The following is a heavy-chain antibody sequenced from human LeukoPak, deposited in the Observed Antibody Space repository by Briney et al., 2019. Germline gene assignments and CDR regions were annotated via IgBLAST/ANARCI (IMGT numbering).Heavy chain of an antibody. CDR1: GFTFSNYA. CDR3: AKDLSGWYVEDY. J-gene: IGHJ4*02. V-gene: IGHV3-23*01. D-gene: IGHD6-19*01. Sequence: GGSLRLSCAASGFTFSNYAMNWVRQAPGKGLEWVSGFSGSGVSTHYADSVKGRFTISRDNSKNTLYLQMNSLRAEDTAVYYCAKDLSGWYVEDYWGQGTLVTVSS. CDR2: FSGSGVST.